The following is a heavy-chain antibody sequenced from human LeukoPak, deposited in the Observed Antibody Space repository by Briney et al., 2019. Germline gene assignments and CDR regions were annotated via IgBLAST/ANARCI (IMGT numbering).Heavy chain of an antibody. CDR2: IYSGGGT. Sequence: GGSLRLSCAASGFIVSSNYMSWVRQAPGKGLEWVSVIYSGGGTYYADSVKGRFTISRDNSKNTLYLQMDSLRADDTAVYYCAKDPRSSARYSFDYWGQGTLVTVSS. J-gene: IGHJ4*02. V-gene: IGHV3-53*01. CDR1: GFIVSSNY. D-gene: IGHD6-6*01. CDR3: AKDPRSSARYSFDY.